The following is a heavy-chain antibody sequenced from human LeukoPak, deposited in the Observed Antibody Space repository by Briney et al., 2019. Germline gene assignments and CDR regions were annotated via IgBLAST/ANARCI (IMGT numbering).Heavy chain of an antibody. V-gene: IGHV4-59*01. Sequence: SETLSLTCTVSGGSISSYYWSWIRQPPGKGLEWIGYIYYSGSTNYNPSLKSRVTISVDTSKNQFSLKLSSVTAADTAVYYCAGGGTLTMIGIWGQGTMVTVSS. CDR2: IYYSGST. D-gene: IGHD3-22*01. J-gene: IGHJ3*02. CDR3: AGGGTLTMIGI. CDR1: GGSISSYY.